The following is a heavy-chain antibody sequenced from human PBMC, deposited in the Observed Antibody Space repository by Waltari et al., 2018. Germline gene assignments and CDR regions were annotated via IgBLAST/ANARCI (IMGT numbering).Heavy chain of an antibody. CDR1: GGTSKSHA. V-gene: IGHV1-69*14. CDR2: ITPLYGST. Sequence: QVQVVQSGAEVKKPGSSVKVSCKASGGTSKSHAFSLVRQVSGQGLEWLGGITPLYGSTFYSPKVEGRVIISADTLSGTIYMDLAGLTTEDTAVYYCARDLGGEAPLAFWGQGTLVSVS. J-gene: IGHJ4*02. CDR3: ARDLGGEAPLAF.